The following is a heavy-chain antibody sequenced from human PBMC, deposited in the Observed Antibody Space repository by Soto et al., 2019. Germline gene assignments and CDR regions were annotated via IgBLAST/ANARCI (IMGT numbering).Heavy chain of an antibody. Sequence: PGGSLRLSCAASGFPISSYWMSWVRQAPGKGLEWVANIKQDGSEKYYVDSVKGRFTISRDNAKNSLYLQMNSLRAEDTAVYYCASLPFLEWLSDFDYWGQGTLVTVSS. D-gene: IGHD3-3*01. CDR1: GFPISSYW. CDR3: ASLPFLEWLSDFDY. J-gene: IGHJ4*02. V-gene: IGHV3-7*01. CDR2: IKQDGSEK.